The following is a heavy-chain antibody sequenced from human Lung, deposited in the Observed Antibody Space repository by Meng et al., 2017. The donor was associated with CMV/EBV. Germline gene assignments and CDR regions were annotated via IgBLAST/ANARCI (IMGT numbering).Heavy chain of an antibody. V-gene: IGHV3-30-3*01. CDR1: GFTFNTYA. CDR2: ISYDGSNK. Sequence: SCAASGFTFNTYAMHWVRQAPGKGLEWVAVISYDGSNKYTADSVQGRLTISRDNSKNNLYLQMNSLTVEDTAVYYCVRDQGGESMIAVLIERFGMDVXGQAXTVTVSS. D-gene: IGHD3-22*01. J-gene: IGHJ6*02. CDR3: VRDQGGESMIAVLIERFGMDV.